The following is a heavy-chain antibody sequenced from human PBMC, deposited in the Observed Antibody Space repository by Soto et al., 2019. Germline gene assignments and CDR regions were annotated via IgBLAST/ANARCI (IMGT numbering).Heavy chain of an antibody. CDR2: MNPNSGNT. Sequence: QVQLVQSGAEVKKPGASVKVSCKASGYTFTSYDINWVRQAAGQGLEWMGWMNPNSGNTDYAQKFQGRVTMTRNTSISTAYMELSSLRSEDTAEYYCARGRIQLWTALDYWGQGTLVTVSS. J-gene: IGHJ4*02. CDR1: GYTFTSYD. V-gene: IGHV1-8*01. CDR3: ARGRIQLWTALDY. D-gene: IGHD5-18*01.